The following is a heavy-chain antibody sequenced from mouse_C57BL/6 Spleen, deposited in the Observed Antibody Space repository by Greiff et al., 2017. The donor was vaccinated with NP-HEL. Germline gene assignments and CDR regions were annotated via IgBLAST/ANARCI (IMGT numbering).Heavy chain of an antibody. CDR2: IYPGNSDT. J-gene: IGHJ3*01. CDR1: GYTFTSYW. CDR3: TSPDYYGSSDPFAY. V-gene: IGHV1-5*01. Sequence: EVQLVESGTVLARPGASVKMSCKTSGYTFTSYWMHWVKQRPGQGLEWIGAIYPGNSDTSYNQKFKGKAKLTAVTSASTAYMELSSLTNEDSAVYYCTSPDYYGSSDPFAYWGQGTLVTVSA. D-gene: IGHD1-1*01.